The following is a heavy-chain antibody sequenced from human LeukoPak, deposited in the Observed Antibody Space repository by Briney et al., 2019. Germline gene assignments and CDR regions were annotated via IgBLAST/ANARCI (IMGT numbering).Heavy chain of an antibody. J-gene: IGHJ4*02. CDR2: YDPEDGET. D-gene: IGHD4-17*01. CDR1: GYALTELS. V-gene: IGHV1-24*01. Sequence: GASVKVSCKVPGYALTELSTHWVRQAPGKGLEWMGSYDPEDGETVYAQKFQGRATMTEDTSADTAYMELSSLRSEDTAVYCCATGHYGDSRHDYWGQGTLVSVSS. CDR3: ATGHYGDSRHDY.